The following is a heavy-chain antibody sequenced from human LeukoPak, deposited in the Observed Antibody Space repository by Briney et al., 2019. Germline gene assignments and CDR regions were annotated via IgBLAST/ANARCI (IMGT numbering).Heavy chain of an antibody. Sequence: GASVKVSCKASGYTFTSYDFNWVRQATGQGLEWMGWMNPNSGNTGYAQKFQGRVTMTRNTSISTAYMELSSLRSEDTAMYYCARLTFYSNYVSWFDPWGQGTLVTVSS. D-gene: IGHD4-11*01. CDR2: MNPNSGNT. CDR1: GYTFTSYD. CDR3: ARLTFYSNYVSWFDP. J-gene: IGHJ5*02. V-gene: IGHV1-8*01.